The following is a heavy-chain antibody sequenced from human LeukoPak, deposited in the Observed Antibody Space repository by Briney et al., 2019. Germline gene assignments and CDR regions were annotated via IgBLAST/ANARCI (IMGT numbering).Heavy chain of an antibody. CDR3: ARDRWDSSGCFDY. J-gene: IGHJ4*02. CDR2: ISYDGSNK. Sequence: GGSLRLSCAASGFTFSSYAMHWVRQAPGKGLEWEAVISYDGSNKYYADSVKGRFTISRDNSKNTLYLQMNSLRAEDTAVYYCARDRWDSSGCFDYWGQGTLVTVSS. CDR1: GFTFSSYA. V-gene: IGHV3-30-3*01. D-gene: IGHD6-19*01.